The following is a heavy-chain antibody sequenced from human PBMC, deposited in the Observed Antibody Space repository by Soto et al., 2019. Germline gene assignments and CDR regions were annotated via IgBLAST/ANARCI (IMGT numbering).Heavy chain of an antibody. V-gene: IGHV1-3*01. D-gene: IGHD3-3*01. J-gene: IGHJ6*02. CDR2: INAGNDNT. CDR3: ARVGHYYYGMDV. Sequence: QVQLVQSGAEVKKPGASVKVSCKASGYTFTTYVMHWVRQAPGQRLEWMGWINAGNDNTKYSQKFQGGVTITRDTSASTVYMELSSLSSEDTAVYYCARVGHYYYGMDVWGQGTTVTVSS. CDR1: GYTFTTYV.